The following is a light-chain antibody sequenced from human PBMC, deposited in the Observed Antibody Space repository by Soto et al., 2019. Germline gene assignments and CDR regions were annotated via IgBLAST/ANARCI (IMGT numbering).Light chain of an antibody. CDR3: SSYTSTGTVV. J-gene: IGLJ7*01. CDR2: EVS. V-gene: IGLV2-14*01. CDR1: SSDVGGYNY. Sequence: QSALTQPASVSGSPGQSITISCTGTSSDVGGYNYVSWYQHHPGKAPKLMLYEVSKRPSGVSNRFSGSKSGDTASLIISGLQAEDEADYYCSSYTSTGTVVFGGGTQLIVL.